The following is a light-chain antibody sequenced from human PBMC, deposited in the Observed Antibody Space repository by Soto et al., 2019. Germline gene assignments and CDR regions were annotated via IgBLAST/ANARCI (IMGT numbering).Light chain of an antibody. V-gene: IGLV2-14*01. CDR1: SXDVGAYNS. CDR2: EVF. CDR3: SSYPDSSTYV. Sequence: QSVLAQPASVSGSLGQSITISCTGTSXDVGAYNSVSWYQQHPGKAPKLIIFEVFNRPSGASTRFSGSKSGNTASLTISGLQADDEADYYCSSYPDSSTYVFGTGTKV. J-gene: IGLJ1*01.